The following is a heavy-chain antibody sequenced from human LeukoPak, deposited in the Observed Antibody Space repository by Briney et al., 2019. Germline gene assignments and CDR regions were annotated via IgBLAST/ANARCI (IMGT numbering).Heavy chain of an antibody. Sequence: GGSLRLSCAASGFAFSSYAMSWVRQAPGKGLEWVSAISGTGGSTYYADSVKGRFTISRDNSKNTLYLQMNSLRAEDTAVYYCAKLGLPVATILHWGQGTLVTVSS. V-gene: IGHV3-23*01. CDR1: GFAFSSYA. J-gene: IGHJ4*02. CDR2: ISGTGGST. CDR3: AKLGLPVATILH. D-gene: IGHD5-24*01.